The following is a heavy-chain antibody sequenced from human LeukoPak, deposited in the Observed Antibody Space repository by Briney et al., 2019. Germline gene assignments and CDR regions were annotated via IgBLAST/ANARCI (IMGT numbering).Heavy chain of an antibody. Sequence: ASVKVSCKASGYTFTGYYMHLVRQAPGQGLEWVGGINPRSGGTDYAQRLQGRVSMTTDTSIATAYMELSRLTSDDTAIYYCARGTIGSYSSVHDWGQGTLLIVSS. CDR1: GYTFTGYY. CDR2: INPRSGGT. V-gene: IGHV1-2*02. J-gene: IGHJ1*01. CDR3: ARGTIGSYSSVHD. D-gene: IGHD1-26*01.